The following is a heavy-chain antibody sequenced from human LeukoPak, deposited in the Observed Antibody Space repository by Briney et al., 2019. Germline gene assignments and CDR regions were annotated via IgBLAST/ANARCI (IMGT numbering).Heavy chain of an antibody. CDR1: GGSISSYY. V-gene: IGHV4-4*07. J-gene: IGHJ4*02. Sequence: VKPSETLSLTCTVSGGSISSYYWSWIRQPAGKGLEWIGRIYSTGSTNYNPSLKSRVTMSVDTSKNQFSLRLRSVTAADTAVYYCARQIASAGTAGFDFWGQGALVTVSS. D-gene: IGHD6-13*01. CDR2: IYSTGST. CDR3: ARQIASAGTAGFDF.